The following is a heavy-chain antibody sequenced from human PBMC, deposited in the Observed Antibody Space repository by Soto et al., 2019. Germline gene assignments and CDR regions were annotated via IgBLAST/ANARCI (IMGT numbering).Heavy chain of an antibody. CDR3: ARDWWSSGYDPGYYYYGMDV. J-gene: IGHJ6*02. D-gene: IGHD5-12*01. CDR2: ISAYNGNT. Sequence: ASVKVSCKASGYTFTSYGISWVRQAPGQGLEWMGWISAYNGNTNYAQKLQGRVTMTTDTSTSTAYMELRSLRSDDTAVYYCARDWWSSGYDPGYYYYGMDVWGQGTTVTVSS. V-gene: IGHV1-18*01. CDR1: GYTFTSYG.